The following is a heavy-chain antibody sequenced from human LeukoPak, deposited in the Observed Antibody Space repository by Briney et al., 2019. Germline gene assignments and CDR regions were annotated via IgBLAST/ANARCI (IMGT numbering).Heavy chain of an antibody. Sequence: SETLSLTCTVSGGSISSYSWSWVRQPPGKGLAGVGYIYYSGSTNYHPSLKSPVTISVDMSKNQFSLKLSSVTAADTAVYCCARLSVSYSLCFDYWGQGALVTVSS. D-gene: IGHD1-26*01. CDR3: ARLSVSYSLCFDY. J-gene: IGHJ4*02. CDR1: GGSISSYS. CDR2: IYYSGST. V-gene: IGHV4-59*08.